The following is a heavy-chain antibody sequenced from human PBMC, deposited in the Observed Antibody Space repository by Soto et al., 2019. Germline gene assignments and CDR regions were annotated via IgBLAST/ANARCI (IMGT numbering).Heavy chain of an antibody. J-gene: IGHJ4*02. CDR2: IYYSGST. D-gene: IGHD3-10*01. Sequence: QVQLQESGPGLVKPSQTLSLTCTVSGGSISSGDYYWSWIRQPPGKGLEWIGYIYYSGSTYYNPSLKRRVTTSVDTSTIQFSLKPSSVTAADTAVYYCASGNRGYYGSGTDPDYWGEGTLVTVSS. CDR3: ASGNRGYYGSGTDPDY. CDR1: GGSISSGDYY. V-gene: IGHV4-30-4*01.